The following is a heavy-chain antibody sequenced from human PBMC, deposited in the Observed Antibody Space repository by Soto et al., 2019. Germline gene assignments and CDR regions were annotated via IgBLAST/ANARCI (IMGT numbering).Heavy chain of an antibody. CDR2: INPNSGGT. CDR3: ATGGDSSGYYPYYFDY. V-gene: IGHV1-2*04. J-gene: IGHJ4*02. D-gene: IGHD3-22*01. Sequence: ASVKVSCKASGYTFTGYYMHWVRQAPGQGLEWMGWINPNSGGTNYAQKFQGWVTMTRDTSISTAYMELSRLRSDDTAVYYCATGGDSSGYYPYYFDYWGQGTLVTVSS. CDR1: GYTFTGYY.